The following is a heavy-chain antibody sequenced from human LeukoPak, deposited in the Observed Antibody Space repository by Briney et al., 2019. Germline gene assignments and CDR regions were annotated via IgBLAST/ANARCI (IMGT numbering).Heavy chain of an antibody. CDR1: GYTLTGLS. J-gene: IGHJ4*02. Sequence: ASVKVSCKVSGYTLTGLSMHWVRQAPGKGLEWMGGFDPEDGETIYAQKFQGRVTMTEDTSTDTAYMELSSLRSVDTAVYYCATTVVYSSGLPLGNFDYWGQGTLVTVSS. CDR3: ATTVVYSSGLPLGNFDY. D-gene: IGHD6-19*01. V-gene: IGHV1-24*01. CDR2: FDPEDGET.